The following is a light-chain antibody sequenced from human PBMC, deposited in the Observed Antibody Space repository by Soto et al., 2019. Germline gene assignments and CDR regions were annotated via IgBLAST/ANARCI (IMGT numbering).Light chain of an antibody. CDR1: SSDVGGHNY. V-gene: IGLV2-14*01. CDR2: EVS. CDR3: SSDTSTNTWV. J-gene: IGLJ3*02. Sequence: QSALTQPASVSGSPGQSITISCTGTSSDVGGHNYVSWYQQHPGKAPKFMIFEVSHRPSGVSNRFSCSKSGNTASLTISVLQAEDEADYYGSSDTSTNTWVFGGGTQLTVL.